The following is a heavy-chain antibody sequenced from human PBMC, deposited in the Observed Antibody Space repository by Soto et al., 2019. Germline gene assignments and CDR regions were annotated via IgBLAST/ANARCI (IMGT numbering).Heavy chain of an antibody. V-gene: IGHV4-34*01. J-gene: IGHJ4*02. CDR2: INHSGST. Sequence: SETLSLTCAVYGGSFSGYYWSWIRQPPGKGLEWIGEINHSGSTNYNPSLKSRVTISVDTSKNQFSLKLSSVTAADTAVYYCARGPHIVVVTAPYNYWGQGTLVTVSS. CDR1: GGSFSGYY. CDR3: ARGPHIVVVTAPYNY. D-gene: IGHD2-21*02.